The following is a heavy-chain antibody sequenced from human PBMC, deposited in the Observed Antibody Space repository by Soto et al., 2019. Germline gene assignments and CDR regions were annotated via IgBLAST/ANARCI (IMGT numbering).Heavy chain of an antibody. J-gene: IGHJ4*02. V-gene: IGHV3-21*01. D-gene: IGHD4-17*01. CDR1: GFTFSIYS. CDR2: ISSSSSYI. Sequence: GGSLRLSCAASGFTFSIYSMNWVRQAPGKGLEWVSSISSSSSYIYYADSVKGRFTISRDNAKNSLYLQMNSLRAEDTAVYYCARVSYGDYSLDYWGQGTLVTVSS. CDR3: ARVSYGDYSLDY.